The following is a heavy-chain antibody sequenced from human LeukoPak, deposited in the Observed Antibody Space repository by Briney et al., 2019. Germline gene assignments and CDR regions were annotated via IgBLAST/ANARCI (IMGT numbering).Heavy chain of an antibody. Sequence: GGSLRLSCAAPGFTVSSNYMSWVRQAPGKGLEWVSIIYSGGSTYYADSVKGRFTISRGNSKNTLYLQMNSLRTEDTAVYYCARDLYDYGSYWGQGTLVTVSS. J-gene: IGHJ4*02. D-gene: IGHD4/OR15-4a*01. CDR2: IYSGGST. CDR3: ARDLYDYGSY. CDR1: GFTVSSNY. V-gene: IGHV3-66*01.